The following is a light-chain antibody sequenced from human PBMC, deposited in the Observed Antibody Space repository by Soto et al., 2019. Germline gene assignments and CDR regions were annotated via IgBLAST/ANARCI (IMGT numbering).Light chain of an antibody. Sequence: EIVMTQSPDTLSVSPGETSRLSCRASQSVSSTYLAWYQQKPGQAPRLLIYGTSSRATGVPDRFSGSGSGTDFILTISSLEPEDFAVYYCQQSSNWPPEINFGQGTRLEIK. CDR3: QQSSNWPPEIN. CDR1: QSVSSTY. V-gene: IGKV3D-20*02. CDR2: GTS. J-gene: IGKJ5*01.